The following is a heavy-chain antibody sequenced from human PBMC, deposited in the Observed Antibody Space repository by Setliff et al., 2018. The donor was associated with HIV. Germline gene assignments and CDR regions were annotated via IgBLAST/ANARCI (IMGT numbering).Heavy chain of an antibody. CDR1: GFTFSSYW. D-gene: IGHD6-13*01. V-gene: IGHV3-53*01. CDR3: ARDGGYSRSPHYYYYYGLDV. J-gene: IGHJ6*02. CDR2: IYSGGTT. Sequence: GGSLRLSCAASGFTFSSYWMSWVRQAPGKGLEWVSVIYSGGTTYYADSVKARFTISRDNSKNTLYLQMNSLRAEDTAVYFCARDGGYSRSPHYYYYYGLDVWGHGTTVTVSS.